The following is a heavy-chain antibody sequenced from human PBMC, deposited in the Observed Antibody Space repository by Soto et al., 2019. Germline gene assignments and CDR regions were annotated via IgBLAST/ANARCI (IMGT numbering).Heavy chain of an antibody. Sequence: GESLKISCKGSGFTFTSYWINWVRQMPGKGLEWMGRVDPKDSYTNYSPSFQGHVTISPDKSVSTAYLKWSSLKAADTAIYYCAGHQSGGGPYPFDYWGQGTLVTVSS. D-gene: IGHD3-10*01. J-gene: IGHJ4*02. V-gene: IGHV5-10-1*01. CDR3: AGHQSGGGPYPFDY. CDR2: VDPKDSYT. CDR1: GFTFTSYW.